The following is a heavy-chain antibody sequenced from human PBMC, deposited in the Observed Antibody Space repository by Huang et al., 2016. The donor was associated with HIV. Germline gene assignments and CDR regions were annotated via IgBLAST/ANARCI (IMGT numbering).Heavy chain of an antibody. CDR3: ARVRRSGSRDGAFDI. J-gene: IGHJ3*02. CDR1: GFTFSSYS. Sequence: EVQLVESGGGLVKPGGSLRVSCAASGFTFSSYSMNWVRQAPGKWLEWFSSISSSRSYIYYADSVKGRFTISRDNAKNSLYLQMNSLRAEDTAVYYCARVRRSGSRDGAFDIWGQGTMVTVSS. V-gene: IGHV3-21*01. D-gene: IGHD1-26*01. CDR2: ISSSRSYI.